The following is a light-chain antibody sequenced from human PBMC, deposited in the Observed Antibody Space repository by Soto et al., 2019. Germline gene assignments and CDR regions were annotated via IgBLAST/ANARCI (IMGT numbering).Light chain of an antibody. CDR2: AAS. J-gene: IGKJ3*01. Sequence: EIVLTQSPGTLSLSPGERATLSCRASLSVSSNYLAWYQHNPGQGPRLLSYAASSRATGIPDRFRGSGSGTDFTLTISRLEPEDFALYYCQKYGSAFTFGPGTKVDIK. CDR3: QKYGSAFT. CDR1: LSVSSNY. V-gene: IGKV3-20*01.